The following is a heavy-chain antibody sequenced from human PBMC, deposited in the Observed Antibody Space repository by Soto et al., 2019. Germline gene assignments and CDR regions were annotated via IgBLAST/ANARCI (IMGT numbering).Heavy chain of an antibody. V-gene: IGHV3-53*01. J-gene: IGHJ4*02. CDR2: IYGGGTT. D-gene: IGHD6-19*01. CDR1: GFAVSSKY. CDR3: VQTTGWPGFDF. Sequence: EVKLVESGGGLIQPGGSLRLSCAASGFAVSSKYMTWVRQAPGKGLEWVSVIYGGGTTYYADSVKGRLTISRDTSKNALYLEMNSLRAEDTAVYYCVQTTGWPGFDFWGQGTLVTVSS.